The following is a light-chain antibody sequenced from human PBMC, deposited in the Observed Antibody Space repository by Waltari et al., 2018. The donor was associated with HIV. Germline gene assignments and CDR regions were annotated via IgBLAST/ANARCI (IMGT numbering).Light chain of an antibody. V-gene: IGKV1-39*01. CDR2: AAS. J-gene: IGKJ3*01. CDR1: QSISSY. CDR3: QQSYSTPFP. Sequence: DIQMTQSPSSLSASVGDRVTITCPASQSISSYLNWYQQKPGKAPKPLIYAASSLQSGVPSRFSGSGSGTDFTLTISSLQPEDFATYYCQQSYSTPFPFGPGTKVDIK.